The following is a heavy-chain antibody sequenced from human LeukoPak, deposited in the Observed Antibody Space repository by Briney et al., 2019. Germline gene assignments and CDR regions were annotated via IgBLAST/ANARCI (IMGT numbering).Heavy chain of an antibody. V-gene: IGHV3-23*01. CDR3: AKNRYQLPIGFDY. CDR2: ISGSGGST. Sequence: GGSLRLSCAASGFTFSSYAMSWVRQAPGKVLEWVSAISGSGGSTYNADSVKGRFTMSRDNSKNTLYLQMNSLRAEDTAVYFCAKNRYQLPIGFDYWGQGTLVTVSS. J-gene: IGHJ4*02. D-gene: IGHD2-2*01. CDR1: GFTFSSYA.